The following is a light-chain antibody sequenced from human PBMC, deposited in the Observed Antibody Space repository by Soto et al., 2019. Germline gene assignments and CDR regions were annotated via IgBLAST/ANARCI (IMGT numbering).Light chain of an antibody. J-gene: IGKJ2*01. CDR3: QQSYSTPPYT. CDR2: AAS. Sequence: DLQMTQSPSSLSASVGDRVTITCRERQSISSYLNWYQQKPGKAPKLLIYAASSLQSVVPSRFSCSGSGTEFSLTISSLQPEVFATYYYQQSYSTPPYTFGQGTKLEIK. CDR1: QSISSY. V-gene: IGKV1-39*01.